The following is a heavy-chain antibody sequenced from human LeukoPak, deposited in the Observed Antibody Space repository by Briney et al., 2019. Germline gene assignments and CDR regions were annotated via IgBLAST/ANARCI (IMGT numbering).Heavy chain of an antibody. CDR2: ISGSGGST. CDR3: ARGILRFGDFDY. V-gene: IGHV3-23*01. D-gene: IGHD3-10*01. CDR1: KFPFSSYA. Sequence: GSLRLSCAASKFPFSSYAMNWVRQAPGKGLEWVSTISGSGGSTYYADSVKGRFTISRDNSKNTLYLQMNSLRAEDTALYYCARGILRFGDFDYWGQGTLVTVSS. J-gene: IGHJ4*02.